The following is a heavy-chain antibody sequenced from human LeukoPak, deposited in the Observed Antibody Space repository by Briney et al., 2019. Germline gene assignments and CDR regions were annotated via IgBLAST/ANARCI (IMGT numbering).Heavy chain of an antibody. J-gene: IGHJ6*02. CDR2: INPNSGGT. Sequence: ASVKVSCKASGYTFTVYYMHWVRQAPGQGLEWMGWINPNSGGTNYAQKFQGWVTMTRDTSISTAYMELSRLRSDDTAVYYCARAPIVVVPAAMVNYYYYGMDVWGQGTTVTVSS. CDR1: GYTFTVYY. D-gene: IGHD2-2*01. CDR3: ARAPIVVVPAAMVNYYYYGMDV. V-gene: IGHV1-2*04.